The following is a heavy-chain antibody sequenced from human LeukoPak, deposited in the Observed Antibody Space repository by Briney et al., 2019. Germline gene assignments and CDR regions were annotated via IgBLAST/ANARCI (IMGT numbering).Heavy chain of an antibody. J-gene: IGHJ6*02. CDR3: ARDWGMDV. CDR1: GFTFSSYE. Sequence: GGSLRLSCAASGFTFSSYEMNWVREAPGRGLECVSYISSSGSTIYYADSVRGRFTISRDNAKNALYLQMNSLRAEDTAVYYCARDWGMDVWGQGTTVTVSS. CDR2: ISSSGSTI. V-gene: IGHV3-48*03.